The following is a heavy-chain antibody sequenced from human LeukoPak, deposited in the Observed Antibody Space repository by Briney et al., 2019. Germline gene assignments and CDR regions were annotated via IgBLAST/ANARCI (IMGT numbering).Heavy chain of an antibody. Sequence: ASVKVSCKASGYTFTSYDINWVRQATGQGLEWMGWMNPNSGNTGYAQKFQGRVTMTRNTSISTAYMELSSLRSEDTAVYYCARIWFGELCIDPWGQGILVTVSS. D-gene: IGHD3-10*01. V-gene: IGHV1-8*01. CDR3: ARIWFGELCIDP. J-gene: IGHJ5*02. CDR1: GYTFTSYD. CDR2: MNPNSGNT.